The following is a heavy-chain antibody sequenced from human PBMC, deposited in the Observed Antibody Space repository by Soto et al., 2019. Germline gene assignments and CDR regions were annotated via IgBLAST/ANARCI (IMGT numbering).Heavy chain of an antibody. Sequence: QVQLQESGPGLVKPSQTLSLTCTFSGGYISSGGYYWSWIRQHPGKGLEWIGYIYYSGSTYYNPSLQSRVTISVDTSKNQYSLQLSSVTADVTAVDYCASTSSTGNDGMDFWGQGTTVTVS. CDR1: GGYISSGGYY. J-gene: IGHJ6*02. V-gene: IGHV4-31*03. CDR2: IYYSGST. CDR3: ASTSSTGNDGMDF. D-gene: IGHD2-2*01.